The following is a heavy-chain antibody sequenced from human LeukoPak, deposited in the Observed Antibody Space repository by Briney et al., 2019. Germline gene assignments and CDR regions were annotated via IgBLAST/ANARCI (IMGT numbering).Heavy chain of an antibody. CDR2: IWNDGSNK. V-gene: IGHV3-33*01. CDR1: GFIFSNYG. Sequence: GGSLRLSCAASGFIFSNYGMHWVRQAPGKGLEWVAIIWNDGSNKYYADSVKGRFTISRDNSKNTLYLQMNSLGAEDTAVYYCARVGYYDSSGYLGIDYWGQGTLVTVSS. J-gene: IGHJ4*02. D-gene: IGHD3-22*01. CDR3: ARVGYYDSSGYLGIDY.